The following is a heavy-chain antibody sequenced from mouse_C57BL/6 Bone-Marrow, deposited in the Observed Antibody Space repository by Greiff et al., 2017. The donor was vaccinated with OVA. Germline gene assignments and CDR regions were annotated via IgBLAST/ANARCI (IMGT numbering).Heavy chain of an antibody. Sequence: EVKLVESGGGLVQPGGSLKLSCAASGFTFSDYGMAWVRQAPRKGPEWVAFISNLAYSIYYADTVTGRFTLSRANAKNTLYLEMSSLRSEDTAMYYCARGTVPAMDYWGQGTSVTVSS. CDR3: ARGTVPAMDY. D-gene: IGHD1-1*01. V-gene: IGHV5-15*01. CDR2: ISNLAYSI. J-gene: IGHJ4*01. CDR1: GFTFSDYG.